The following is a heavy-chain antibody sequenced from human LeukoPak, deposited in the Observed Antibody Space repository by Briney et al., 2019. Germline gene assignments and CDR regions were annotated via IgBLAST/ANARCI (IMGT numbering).Heavy chain of an antibody. D-gene: IGHD6-13*01. CDR1: GGSISN. CDR3: AREGTGYSSSRHYYYYMDV. Sequence: PSETLSLTCSVSGGSISNWSWIRQPPGKGLECIGYIHYTGSTNYNPSLKSRVTISVDTSKNQFSLKLSSVTAADTAVYYCAREGTGYSSSRHYYYYMDVWGKGTTVTISS. V-gene: IGHV4-59*12. J-gene: IGHJ6*03. CDR2: IHYTGST.